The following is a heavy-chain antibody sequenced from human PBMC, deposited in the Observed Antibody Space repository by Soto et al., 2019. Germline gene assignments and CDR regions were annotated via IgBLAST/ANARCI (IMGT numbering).Heavy chain of an antibody. J-gene: IGHJ5*02. Sequence: SETLSLTCTVSGCSISSSSYYWGWIRHPPGKGLEWIGSIYYSGSTYYNPSLKSRVTISVDTSKNQFSLKLSSVTAADTAVYYCARRYGDYKSNWFDPWGQGTLVTVSS. V-gene: IGHV4-39*01. CDR2: IYYSGST. CDR3: ARRYGDYKSNWFDP. D-gene: IGHD4-17*01. CDR1: GCSISSSSYY.